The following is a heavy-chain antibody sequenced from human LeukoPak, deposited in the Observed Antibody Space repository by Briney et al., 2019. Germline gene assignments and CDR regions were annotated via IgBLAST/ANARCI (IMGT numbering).Heavy chain of an antibody. D-gene: IGHD1-1*01. Sequence: ASVKVSCKASGYTRTGYYMHWVRQAPGQGLEWMGWINPNSGGTNYAQKFQGRVTMTRDTSINTAYMELSRLESDDSAVYYCAREGAGRNDYWGQGTLVTVSS. CDR1: GYTRTGYY. CDR3: AREGAGRNDY. V-gene: IGHV1-2*02. J-gene: IGHJ4*02. CDR2: INPNSGGT.